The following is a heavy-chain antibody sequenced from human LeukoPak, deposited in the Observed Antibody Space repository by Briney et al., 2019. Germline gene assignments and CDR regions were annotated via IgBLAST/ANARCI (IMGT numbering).Heavy chain of an antibody. V-gene: IGHV3-7*01. J-gene: IGHJ6*02. D-gene: IGHD1-1*01. CDR3: ARDGASIDDQYYGLDV. CDR2: IKQDGSEK. CDR1: GFTFSSYW. Sequence: GGSLRLSCAASGFTFSSYWMSWVRQAPGKGLEWVANIKQDGSEKYYVDSVKGRFTISRDNAKNTVFLEMNSLRAEDTAVYYCARDGASIDDQYYGLDVWGQGTTVTVSS.